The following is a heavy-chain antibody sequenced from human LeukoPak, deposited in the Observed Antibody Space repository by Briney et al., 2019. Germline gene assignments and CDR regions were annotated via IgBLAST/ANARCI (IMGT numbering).Heavy chain of an antibody. Sequence: PSETLSLTCAVYGGSFSGYYWSWIRQPPGKGLEWIGEINHSGSTYYNPSLKSRVTISVDRSKNQFSLKLSSVTAADTAVYYCARVRGYYYDSSGPFDYWGQGTLVTVSS. D-gene: IGHD3-22*01. J-gene: IGHJ4*02. V-gene: IGHV4-34*01. CDR3: ARVRGYYYDSSGPFDY. CDR2: INHSGST. CDR1: GGSFSGYY.